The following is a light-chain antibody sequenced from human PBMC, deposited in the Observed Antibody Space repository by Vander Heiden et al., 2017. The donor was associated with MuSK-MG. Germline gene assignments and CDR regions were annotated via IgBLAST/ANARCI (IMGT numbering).Light chain of an antibody. J-gene: IGKJ2*01. CDR1: QNIFAW. V-gene: IGKV1-5*03. Sequence: DIHMTQSPSTLSASVGDRVTIPCRASQNIFAWLAWYQQKPGKAPKLLIHQASTLESGVPSRFRGSGSGTEFTLTISSLQPDDFSTYYCQHYKSWPYTFGQGTKLEIK. CDR2: QAS. CDR3: QHYKSWPYT.